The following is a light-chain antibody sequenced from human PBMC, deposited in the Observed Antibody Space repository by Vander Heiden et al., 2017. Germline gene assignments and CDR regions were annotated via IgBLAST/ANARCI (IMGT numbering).Light chain of an antibody. CDR3: QQGYSPPFT. CDR2: TAS. CDR1: QRINTF. J-gene: IGKJ3*01. Sequence: DIQMTQTPSSLSASLGDRVTITCRASQRINTFLNWYQQKPGKAPRLLIYTASNLYNGVPSRISGSGSGTDFTLTISSLQPEDFATYYCQQGYSPPFTFGPGTKVDI. V-gene: IGKV1-39*01.